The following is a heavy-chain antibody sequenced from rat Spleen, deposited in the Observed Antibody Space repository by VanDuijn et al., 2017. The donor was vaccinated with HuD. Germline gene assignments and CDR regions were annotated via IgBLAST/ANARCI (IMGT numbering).Heavy chain of an antibody. CDR1: GFTFSDYY. J-gene: IGHJ2*01. Sequence: EVQLVESGGGLVQPGRSLKLSCAASGFTFSDYYMAWVRQAPTKGLEWVASISTGGGNTYYRDSVKGRFTISRDNAKSSLYLQMDSLRSEDTSTYYCAKDTDYYSSYHYFDYWGQGVMVTVSS. CDR3: AKDTDYYSSYHYFDY. CDR2: ISTGGGNT. D-gene: IGHD1-2*01. V-gene: IGHV5-25*01.